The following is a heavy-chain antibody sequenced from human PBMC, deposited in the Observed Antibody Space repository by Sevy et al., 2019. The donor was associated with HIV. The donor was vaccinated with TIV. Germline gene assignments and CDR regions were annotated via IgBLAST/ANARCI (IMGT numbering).Heavy chain of an antibody. CDR2: FDPEDGET. J-gene: IGHJ4*02. CDR1: GYTLTQLS. Sequence: ASVKVSCKVSGYTLTQLSMNWVRQAPGKGLEWMGSFDPEDGETIYAQKFQGRVTMTEDRSTDTAYMDLSSPRSEDTAVYYCATTKDYYESSGYPFDYWGQGTLVTVSS. CDR3: ATTKDYYESSGYPFDY. D-gene: IGHD3-22*01. V-gene: IGHV1-24*01.